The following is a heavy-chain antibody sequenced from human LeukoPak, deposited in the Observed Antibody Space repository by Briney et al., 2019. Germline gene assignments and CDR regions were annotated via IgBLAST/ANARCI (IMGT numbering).Heavy chain of an antibody. CDR2: IYYSGST. CDR1: GGSISSYY. J-gene: IGHJ6*03. CDR3: ARGPSGGWYVPNYYYYYMDV. Sequence: SETLSLTCTVSGGSISSYYWSWIRQPPGKGLEWIGYIYYSGSTNYNPSLKSRVTISVDTSKNQFSLKLSSVTAADTAVYYCARGPSGGWYVPNYYYYYMDVWGKGTTVTVSS. V-gene: IGHV4-59*01. D-gene: IGHD6-19*01.